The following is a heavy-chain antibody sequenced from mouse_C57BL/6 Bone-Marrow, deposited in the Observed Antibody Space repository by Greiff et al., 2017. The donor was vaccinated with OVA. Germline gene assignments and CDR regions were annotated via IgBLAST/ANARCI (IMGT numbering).Heavy chain of an antibody. Sequence: QVQLKESGPGLVQPSQSLSITCTVSGFSLTSYGVHWVRQPPGKGLEWLGVIWSGGSTDYNAAFISRLSISKDNSKSQVFFKMNSLQADDTAIYYCAKNAPHYYGRYWYFDVWGTGTTVTVSS. V-gene: IGHV2-4*01. CDR1: GFSLTSYG. CDR2: IWSGGST. D-gene: IGHD1-1*01. CDR3: AKNAPHYYGRYWYFDV. J-gene: IGHJ1*03.